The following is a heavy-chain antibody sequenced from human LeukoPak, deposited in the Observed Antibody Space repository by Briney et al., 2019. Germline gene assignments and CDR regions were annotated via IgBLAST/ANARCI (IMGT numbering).Heavy chain of an antibody. CDR2: IKQDGSEK. Sequence: GGSLRLSCAASGFTFSNYAMSWVRQAPGKGLEWVANIKQDGSEKYYVDSVRGRFTISRDNAKNSLYLQMNSLRAEDTAVYYCARPGYSSSWYVPHGYWGQGTLVTVSS. J-gene: IGHJ4*02. CDR3: ARPGYSSSWYVPHGY. V-gene: IGHV3-7*01. CDR1: GFTFSNYA. D-gene: IGHD6-13*01.